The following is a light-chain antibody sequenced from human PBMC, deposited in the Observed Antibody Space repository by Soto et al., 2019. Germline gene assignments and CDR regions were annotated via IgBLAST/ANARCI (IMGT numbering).Light chain of an antibody. V-gene: IGKV3-15*01. CDR1: QSVSSSY. J-gene: IGKJ5*01. CDR2: GTF. Sequence: EIVLTQSLGTLSLSPGERASLSFRAIQSVSSSYLAWYQQKPGQAPRLLIYGTFTRATGIPARFSGSGSATEFTLTISSLQSEDPAVYYCQQYHKWPPITFGQGTRLEIK. CDR3: QQYHKWPPIT.